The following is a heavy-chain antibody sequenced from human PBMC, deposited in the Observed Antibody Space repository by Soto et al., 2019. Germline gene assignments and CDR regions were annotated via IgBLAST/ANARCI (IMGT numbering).Heavy chain of an antibody. D-gene: IGHD6-19*01. J-gene: IGHJ5*02. Sequence: SETLSLTCTVSGGSISSGGYYWSWIRHHPGKGLEWIGSFYSSGSIIYNPSLRSRVSISGDTSSNQFSMSLTSVTAADTARYYCARMYSSGSGWFHPWGQGTLVTVSS. CDR2: FYSSGSI. V-gene: IGHV4-31*03. CDR3: ARMYSSGSGWFHP. CDR1: GGSISSGGYY.